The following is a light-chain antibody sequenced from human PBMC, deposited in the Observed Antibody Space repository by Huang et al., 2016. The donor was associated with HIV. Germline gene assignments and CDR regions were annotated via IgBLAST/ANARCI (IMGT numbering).Light chain of an antibody. CDR1: QSISNY. V-gene: IGKV1-39*01. Sequence: DIQMTQSPSSLSASVGDRVTITFRASQSISNYLNWYQQKPEKAPNLLIYAASSLQSGVPSRFSGSGSGTDFTLTISRLQPEDVATYSCQQSYSPLRTFGQGTKVEIK. J-gene: IGKJ1*01. CDR2: AAS. CDR3: QQSYSPLRT.